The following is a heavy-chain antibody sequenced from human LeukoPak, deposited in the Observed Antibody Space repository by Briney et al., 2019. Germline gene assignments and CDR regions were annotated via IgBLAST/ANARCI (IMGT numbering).Heavy chain of an antibody. V-gene: IGHV4-61*02. CDR1: GGSVRRGNYY. Sequence: SETLSLTCTVSGGSVRRGNYYWTWIRQPAGSGLEWIGRIYTSGTTDYNPSLRTRVTISVDASRNQFSLNLSSVTAADTAVYYCARWSGSVSARNYYYYMDVWGEGTTVTVSS. D-gene: IGHD6-6*01. CDR2: IYTSGTT. J-gene: IGHJ6*03. CDR3: ARWSGSVSARNYYYYMDV.